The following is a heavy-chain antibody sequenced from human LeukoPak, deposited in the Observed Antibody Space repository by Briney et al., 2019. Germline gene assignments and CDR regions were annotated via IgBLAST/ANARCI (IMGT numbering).Heavy chain of an antibody. D-gene: IGHD2-8*01. CDR2: ISWNSGSI. Sequence: PGGSLRLSCAASGFTFDDYAMHWVRQAPGKGLEWVSGISWNSGSIGYADSVKGRFTISRDNAKNSLYLQMNSLRAEDTAMYYCARGAMGVREYYHHWGQGTLVSVSS. CDR3: ARGAMGVREYYHH. V-gene: IGHV3-9*01. J-gene: IGHJ1*01. CDR1: GFTFDDYA.